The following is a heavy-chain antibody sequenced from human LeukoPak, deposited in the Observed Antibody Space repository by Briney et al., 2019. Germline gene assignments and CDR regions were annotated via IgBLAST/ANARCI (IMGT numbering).Heavy chain of an antibody. J-gene: IGHJ4*02. D-gene: IGHD6-19*01. CDR2: IWYDGSIT. V-gene: IGHV3-33*01. CDR1: GFTFSSYT. CDR3: ARRYTSGWYGIDY. Sequence: GGSLRLSCAASGFTFSSYTMHWVRQAPGKGLEWVALIWYDGSITYYAESVKGRFTISRDNSVNTMNLQMNSLRAEDTAVYYCARRYTSGWYGIDYWGQGTLVTVSS.